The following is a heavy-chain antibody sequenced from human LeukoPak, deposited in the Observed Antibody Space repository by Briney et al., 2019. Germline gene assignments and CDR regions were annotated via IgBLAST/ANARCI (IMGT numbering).Heavy chain of an antibody. J-gene: IGHJ4*02. CDR1: GFTFSSYA. Sequence: GGSLRLSCAASGFTFSSYAMSWVRQAPGKGLEWVSSISSSSSYIYYADSVKGRFTISRDNAKNSLYLQMNSLRAEDTAVYYCARAKYCSSTSCFGLGFDYWGQGTLVTVSS. CDR2: ISSSSSYI. V-gene: IGHV3-21*01. CDR3: ARAKYCSSTSCFGLGFDY. D-gene: IGHD2-2*01.